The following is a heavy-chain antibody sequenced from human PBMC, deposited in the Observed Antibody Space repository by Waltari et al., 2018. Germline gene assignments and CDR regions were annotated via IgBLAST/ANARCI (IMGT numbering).Heavy chain of an antibody. D-gene: IGHD3-16*01. J-gene: IGHJ3*02. V-gene: IGHV3-53*01. CDR1: GFIVTSNY. Sequence: EAQLVESGGGLIQAGGSLRLSCAASGFIVTSNYMSWVRQAPGKGLEWVAVSWSGGVTYYADSVKSRFTISRDNSKNTVYFQMNSLRAEDTAVYYCARDQGGWGSYNAFDIWGQGTVVSVSS. CDR2: SWSGGVT. CDR3: ARDQGGWGSYNAFDI.